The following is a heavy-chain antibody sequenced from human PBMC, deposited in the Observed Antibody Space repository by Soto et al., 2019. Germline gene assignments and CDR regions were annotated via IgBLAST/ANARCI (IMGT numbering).Heavy chain of an antibody. CDR3: ARDRVSITIFGAAEYFQH. Sequence: ASVKVSCKASGYTFTSYAMHWVRQAPGQRLEWMGWINAGNGNTKYSQKFQGRVTITRDTSASTAYMELNSLRAEDTAVYYCARDRVSITIFGAAEYFQHWGQGTLVTVSS. CDR1: GYTFTSYA. CDR2: INAGNGNT. D-gene: IGHD3-3*01. J-gene: IGHJ1*01. V-gene: IGHV1-3*01.